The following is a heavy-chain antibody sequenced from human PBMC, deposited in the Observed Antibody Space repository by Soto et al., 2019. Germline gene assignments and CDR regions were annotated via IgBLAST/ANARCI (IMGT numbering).Heavy chain of an antibody. Sequence: PGGSLRLSCAASGFTFNYYWMTWVRQAPGKGLEWVANVKPDGSATFYADSLKGRFTISRDNAKNSVSLQMDSLRADDTAVYYCARDRERVTVNGGIARGAMEVWGHGTTVTVSS. V-gene: IGHV3-7*03. CDR2: VKPDGSAT. CDR3: ARDRERVTVNGGIARGAMEV. J-gene: IGHJ6*02. D-gene: IGHD3-22*01. CDR1: GFTFNYYW.